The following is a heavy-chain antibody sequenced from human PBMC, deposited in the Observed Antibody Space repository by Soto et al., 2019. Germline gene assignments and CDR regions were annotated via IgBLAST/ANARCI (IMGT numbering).Heavy chain of an antibody. D-gene: IGHD3-9*01. V-gene: IGHV3-23*01. J-gene: IGHJ5*02. CDR3: AKNPKYYDILKGYYTEYNWFDP. CDR2: ISGSGGST. CDR1: GFTFSSYA. Sequence: GGSLRLSCAASGFTFSSYAMSWVRQAPGKGLEWVSAISGSGGSTYYADSVKSRFTISRDNSKNTLYLQMNSLRAEDAAVYYCAKNPKYYDILKGYYTEYNWFDPWGQGTLVTVSS.